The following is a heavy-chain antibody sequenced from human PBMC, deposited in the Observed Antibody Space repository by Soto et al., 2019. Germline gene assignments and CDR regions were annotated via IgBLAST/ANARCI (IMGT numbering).Heavy chain of an antibody. V-gene: IGHV1-46*01. J-gene: IGHJ6*02. CDR2: INPSGGST. CDR1: GYTFTSYY. CDR3: ARDSAYGMDV. D-gene: IGHD3-10*01. Sequence: QVQLVQSGAEVKKPGASVKVSCKASGYTFTSYYMHWVRQAPGQGLEWMGIINPSGGSTSHAQKSQXIVXTXMDTSTSTVYMELSSLRSEDTAVYYCARDSAYGMDVWGQGTTVTVSS.